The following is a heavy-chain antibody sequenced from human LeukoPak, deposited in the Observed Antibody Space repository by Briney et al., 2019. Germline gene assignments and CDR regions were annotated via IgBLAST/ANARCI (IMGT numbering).Heavy chain of an antibody. CDR1: GGTFSSYA. V-gene: IGHV1-69*13. CDR3: ARDRGLELPTYYFDY. J-gene: IGHJ4*02. CDR2: IIPIFGTA. Sequence: SVKVSCKASGGTFSSYAISWVRQAPGQGLEWMGGIIPIFGTANYAQKFQGRVTITADESTSTAYMELNSLRSEDTAVYYCARDRGLELPTYYFDYWGQGTLVTVSS. D-gene: IGHD1-7*01.